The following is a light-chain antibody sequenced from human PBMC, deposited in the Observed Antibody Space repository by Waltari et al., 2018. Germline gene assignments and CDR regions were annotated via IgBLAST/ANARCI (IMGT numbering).Light chain of an antibody. CDR2: RNN. V-gene: IGLV1-47*01. CDR1: TSNIGRTY. Sequence: QSVLTQPPSASGTPGQRVPISCSGSTSNIGRTYVYWYQQFPGTAPKRLVYRNNERPSGVPDRISGSKSGTSASLAISGLRSEDEADYYCATWDGSLTAWVFGGGTKVTVL. CDR3: ATWDGSLTAWV. J-gene: IGLJ3*02.